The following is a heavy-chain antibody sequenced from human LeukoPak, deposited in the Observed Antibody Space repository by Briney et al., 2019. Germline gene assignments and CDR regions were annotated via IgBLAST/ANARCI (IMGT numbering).Heavy chain of an antibody. CDR1: GFTFSTRW. CDR3: ARGVVAATTDY. Sequence: GGSLRLSCAASGFTFSTRWMSWVRQAPGKGLEWVANINEDGSEKNYVESLKGRFTISRDNAKNSLYLQMNSLRAEDTAVYYCARGVVAATTDYWGQGTLVTVSS. J-gene: IGHJ4*02. D-gene: IGHD2-15*01. V-gene: IGHV3-7*01. CDR2: INEDGSEK.